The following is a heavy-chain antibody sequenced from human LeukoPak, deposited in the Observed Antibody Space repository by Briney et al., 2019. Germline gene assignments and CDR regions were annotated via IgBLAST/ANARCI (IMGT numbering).Heavy chain of an antibody. CDR1: GFTFSSYA. D-gene: IGHD2-2*02. V-gene: IGHV3-23*01. Sequence: PGGSLRLSCAASGFTFSSYAMNWVRQAPGKGLEWVSVISGSGGSTYYADSVKGRFTISRDDSKNTLYLQMSSLRAEDTAVYHCAKGGGTSYYSVIDYWGQGTLVTVSS. J-gene: IGHJ4*02. CDR3: AKGGGTSYYSVIDY. CDR2: ISGSGGST.